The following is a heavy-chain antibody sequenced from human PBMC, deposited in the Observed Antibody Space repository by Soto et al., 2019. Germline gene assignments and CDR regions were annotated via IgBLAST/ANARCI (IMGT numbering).Heavy chain of an antibody. CDR3: TRFPEYSGYDLFDY. V-gene: IGHV3-49*03. Sequence: PGGSLRLSCTASGFTFGDYAMSWFRQAPGKGLEWVGFIRSKAYGGTTEYAASVKGRFTISRDDSKSIAYLQMNSLKTEDTAVYYCTRFPEYSGYDLFDYWGQGTLVTVSS. D-gene: IGHD5-12*01. J-gene: IGHJ4*02. CDR2: IRSKAYGGTT. CDR1: GFTFGDYA.